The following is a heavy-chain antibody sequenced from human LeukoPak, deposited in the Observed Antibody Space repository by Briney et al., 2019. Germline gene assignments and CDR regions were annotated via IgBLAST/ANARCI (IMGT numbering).Heavy chain of an antibody. D-gene: IGHD1-26*01. CDR3: ARGFSGSYLFDY. CDR1: GFTFSSHG. V-gene: IGHV3-21*01. Sequence: GGSLRLSCAASGFTFSSHGMNWVRQAPGKGLEWVSSISSSSGYKYYADSVEGRFTISRDNTKNSLYLQMNSLRLEDTAVYYCARGFSGSYLFDYWGLGTLVTVSS. CDR2: ISSSSGYK. J-gene: IGHJ4*02.